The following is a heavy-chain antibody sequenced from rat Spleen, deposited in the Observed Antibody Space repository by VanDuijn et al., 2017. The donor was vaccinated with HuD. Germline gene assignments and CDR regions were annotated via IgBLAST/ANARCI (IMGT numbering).Heavy chain of an antibody. V-gene: IGHV2-47*01. CDR3: ASSYMPFDY. J-gene: IGHJ2*01. Sequence: QVQLKESGPGLVQPSQTLSLMCTVSGLSLTSPSVSWIRQPPGKGLEWMGVMWSDGGTDYNSALKSRLSISRDTSKSQVFLKMNSLQTEDTATYYCASSYMPFDYWGQGVMVTVSS. CDR2: MWSDGGT. D-gene: IGHD1-2*01. CDR1: GLSLTSPS.